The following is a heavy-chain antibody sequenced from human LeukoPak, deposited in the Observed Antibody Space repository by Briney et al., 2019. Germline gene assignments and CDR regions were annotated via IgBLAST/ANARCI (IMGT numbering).Heavy chain of an antibody. CDR2: ISSSSSTI. V-gene: IGHV3-48*01. Sequence: PGGSLRLSCAASGFTFSSYSMNWVRQAPGKGLEWVSYISSSSSTIYYADSVKGRFTISRDNAKNSLYLQMNSLRAEDTAVYYCARIGRSDYGVYYYYYYMDVWGKGTTVTVSS. J-gene: IGHJ6*03. CDR1: GFTFSSYS. D-gene: IGHD4-17*01. CDR3: ARIGRSDYGVYYYYYYMDV.